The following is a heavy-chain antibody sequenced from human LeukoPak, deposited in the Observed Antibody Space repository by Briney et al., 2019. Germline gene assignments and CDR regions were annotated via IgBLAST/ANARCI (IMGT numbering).Heavy chain of an antibody. D-gene: IGHD6-13*01. CDR1: GYTFTSYG. CDR3: ARESSAAPGHYYGMDV. V-gene: IGHV1-18*01. CDR2: ISAYNGNT. Sequence: ASVKVSCKASGYTFTSYGTSWVRQAPGQGLEWMGWISAYNGNTNYAQKLQGRVTMTTDTSTSTAYMELRSLRSDDTAVYYCARESSAAPGHYYGMDVWGQGTTVTVSS. J-gene: IGHJ6*02.